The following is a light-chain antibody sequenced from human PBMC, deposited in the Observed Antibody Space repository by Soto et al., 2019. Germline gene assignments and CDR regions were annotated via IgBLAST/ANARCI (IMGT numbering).Light chain of an antibody. J-gene: IGKJ1*01. CDR3: QQYGSSHTT. Sequence: EIVLTQSPGTLSLSPGERATLSCRASQSVSSSYLAWYQQKPGQAPRLLIYGASSRATGIPDRFSGSGSGTDFTLTISRLEPEDFAVYYCQQYGSSHTTFGKGTKVEIK. V-gene: IGKV3-20*01. CDR2: GAS. CDR1: QSVSSSY.